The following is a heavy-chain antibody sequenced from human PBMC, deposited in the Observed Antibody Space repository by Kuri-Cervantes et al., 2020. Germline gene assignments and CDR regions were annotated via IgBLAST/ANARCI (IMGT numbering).Heavy chain of an antibody. CDR3: ARVMPGYSSGWDYYYYYMDV. CDR1: GGSVSSGSYY. CDR2: IYYSGST. Sequence: SETLSLTCTVSGGSVSSGSYYWSWIRQPPGKGLEWIGYIYYSGSTVYNPPLKSRVTISVDTSKNQFSLKVSSVTAADTAVYYCARVMPGYSSGWDYYYYYMDVWGKGTTVTVSS. V-gene: IGHV4-61*01. D-gene: IGHD6-19*01. J-gene: IGHJ6*03.